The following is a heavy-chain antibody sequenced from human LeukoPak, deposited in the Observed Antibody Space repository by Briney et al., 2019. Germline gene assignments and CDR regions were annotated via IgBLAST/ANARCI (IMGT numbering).Heavy chain of an antibody. Sequence: GGSLRLSCAASGFTVSSNYMSWVRQAPGKGLEWVSVIYSGGSTYYADSVKGRFTISRDNSKNTLYLQMNSLRAEDTGVYYCAREGYDSSGYYGYWGQGTLVTVSS. J-gene: IGHJ4*02. V-gene: IGHV3-53*01. CDR1: GFTVSSNY. CDR2: IYSGGST. D-gene: IGHD3-22*01. CDR3: AREGYDSSGYYGY.